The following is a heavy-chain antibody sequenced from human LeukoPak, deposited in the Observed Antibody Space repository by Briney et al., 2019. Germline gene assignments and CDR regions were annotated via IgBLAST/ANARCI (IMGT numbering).Heavy chain of an antibody. J-gene: IGHJ5*02. Sequence: SETLSLTCTVSGDSISSYYWSWIRQPPGKGLEWIGYVYSSGSTNYNPSLKSRVTISVDTSMNQFSLKLSSVTAADTAVYYCARRGSRVTMVRGVVPWFDPWGQGTLVTVSS. CDR3: ARRGSRVTMVRGVVPWFDP. V-gene: IGHV4-59*12. CDR1: GDSISSYY. CDR2: VYSSGST. D-gene: IGHD3-10*01.